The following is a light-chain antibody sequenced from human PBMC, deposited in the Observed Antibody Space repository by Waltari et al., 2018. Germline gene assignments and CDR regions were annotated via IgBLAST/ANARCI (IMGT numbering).Light chain of an antibody. V-gene: IGLV2-14*03. CDR3: TSSTFSSPL. J-gene: IGLJ2*01. CDR2: DVF. CDR1: SSDLGVYDF. Sequence: VSGSPGQSITVSCTATSSDLGVYDFVSWYQHHPGQAPKLIIYDVFKRPSGVSNRFSGSKSGNTASLSISGLQADDEGDYYCTSSTFSSPLFGGGTKLNVL.